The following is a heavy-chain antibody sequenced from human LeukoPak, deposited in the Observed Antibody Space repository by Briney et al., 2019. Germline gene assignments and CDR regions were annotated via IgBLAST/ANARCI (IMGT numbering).Heavy chain of an antibody. D-gene: IGHD3-10*01. CDR3: ARGCRPYYYGSGSYSD. CDR2: ISAYNGNT. V-gene: IGHV1-18*01. J-gene: IGHJ4*02. CDR1: GYTFTSYG. Sequence: ASVKVSCKASGYTFTSYGISWVRQAPGQGLEWMGWISAYNGNTNYAQKLQGRVTMTRNTSISTAYMELSSLRSEDTAVYYCARGCRPYYYGSGSYSDWGQGTLVTVSS.